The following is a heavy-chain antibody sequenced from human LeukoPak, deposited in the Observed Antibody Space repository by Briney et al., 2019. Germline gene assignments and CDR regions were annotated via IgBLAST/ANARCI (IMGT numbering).Heavy chain of an antibody. Sequence: GGSLRLSCAASGFTVNSNYMSWVRQAPGKGLEWVSVIYSGGSTYYADSVKGRFTISRHNSKNTLYLQMNSLRAEDTAVYYCARGGSSGWYGTGVYWGQGTLVTVSS. D-gene: IGHD6-19*01. CDR3: ARGGSSGWYGTGVY. V-gene: IGHV3-53*04. CDR2: IYSGGST. CDR1: GFTVNSNY. J-gene: IGHJ4*02.